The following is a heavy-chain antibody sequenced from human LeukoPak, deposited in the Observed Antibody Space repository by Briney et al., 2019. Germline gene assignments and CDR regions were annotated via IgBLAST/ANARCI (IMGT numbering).Heavy chain of an antibody. D-gene: IGHD3-16*01. Sequence: PSETLSLTCTVSGGSISSGDYYWSWIRQPPGKGLEWIGYIYYSGSTYYNPSLKSRVTISVDTSKNQFPLKLSSVTAADTAVYYCARAWDYVYNWFDPWGQGTLVTVSS. CDR2: IYYSGST. V-gene: IGHV4-30-4*01. CDR3: ARAWDYVYNWFDP. J-gene: IGHJ5*02. CDR1: GGSISSGDYY.